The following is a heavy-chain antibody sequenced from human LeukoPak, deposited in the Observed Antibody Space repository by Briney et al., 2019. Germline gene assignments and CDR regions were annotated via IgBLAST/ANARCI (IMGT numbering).Heavy chain of an antibody. V-gene: IGHV3-48*01. Sequence: PGGSLRLSCAASGFTFSSYSMNWVRQAPGKGLEWVSYISSSSSIIYYADSVKGRFTISRDNAKNSLYLQMNSLRAEDTAVYYCARDYYDSSSNRGWLLGYWGQGTLVTVSS. J-gene: IGHJ4*02. D-gene: IGHD3-22*01. CDR2: ISSSSSII. CDR1: GFTFSSYS. CDR3: ARDYYDSSSNRGWLLGY.